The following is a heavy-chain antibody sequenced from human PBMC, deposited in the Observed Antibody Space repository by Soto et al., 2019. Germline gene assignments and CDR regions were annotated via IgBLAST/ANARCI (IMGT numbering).Heavy chain of an antibody. CDR2: IKQDGSEK. Sequence: GGSLRLSCTASGFTFSSFWVSWVRQAPGKGLEWVANIKQDGSEKYYADSVKGRFTISRDNAKNSLYLQMNSLRAEDTAVYYCARDLGNFDYWGQGTLVTVSS. J-gene: IGHJ4*02. CDR3: ARDLGNFDY. V-gene: IGHV3-7*01. CDR1: GFTFSSFW.